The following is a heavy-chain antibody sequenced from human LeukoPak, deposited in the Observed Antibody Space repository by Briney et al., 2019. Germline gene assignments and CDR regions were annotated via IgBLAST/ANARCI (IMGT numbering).Heavy chain of an antibody. J-gene: IGHJ4*02. CDR3: ARETSVAGTKN. CDR1: GYTFTGYA. D-gene: IGHD6-19*01. Sequence: EASVTVSCTASGYTFTGYAMHWVRQAPGQRLEWMGWINAGNGNTKYSQKFQGRVTITRDTSASTAYMELSSLRSEDTAVYYCARETSVAGTKNWGQGTLVTVSS. V-gene: IGHV1-3*01. CDR2: INAGNGNT.